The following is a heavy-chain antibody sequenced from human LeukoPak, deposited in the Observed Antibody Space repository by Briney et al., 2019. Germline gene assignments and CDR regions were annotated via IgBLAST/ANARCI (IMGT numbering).Heavy chain of an antibody. Sequence: ASVKVSCKASGGTFSSYAISWVRQAPGQGLEWMGRIIPILGIANYAQKFQGRVTITADKSTSTAYMELSSLRSEDTAVYYCASGGGGYYDYVWGSYPYQYWGQGTLVTVSS. CDR2: IIPILGIA. CDR1: GGTFSSYA. J-gene: IGHJ4*02. D-gene: IGHD3-16*02. V-gene: IGHV1-69*04. CDR3: ASGGGGYYDYVWGSYPYQY.